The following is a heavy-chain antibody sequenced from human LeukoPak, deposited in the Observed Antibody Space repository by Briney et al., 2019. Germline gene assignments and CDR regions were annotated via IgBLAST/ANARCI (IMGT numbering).Heavy chain of an antibody. J-gene: IGHJ4*02. D-gene: IGHD4-23*01. CDR3: ARGWLAETTVVTPYNY. CDR1: GGIFSNYA. V-gene: IGHV1-69*13. Sequence: SVKVSCKASGGIFSNYALNWVRQAPGQGLEWMGGIIPIFGTAHYAQKFQGRVTITADESTSTAYMELRSLRSEDTAVYYCARGWLAETTVVTPYNYWGQGTLVTVSS. CDR2: IIPIFGTA.